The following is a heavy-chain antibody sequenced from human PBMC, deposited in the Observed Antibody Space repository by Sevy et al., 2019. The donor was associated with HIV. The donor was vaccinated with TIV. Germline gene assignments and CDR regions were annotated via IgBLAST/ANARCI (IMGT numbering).Heavy chain of an antibody. J-gene: IGHJ4*02. V-gene: IGHV3-23*01. CDR1: GFTFSNYA. CDR2: ISGSGGST. Sequence: GGSLRLSCAAFGFTFSNYAMSWVRQAPGKGLEWVSGISGSGGSTYYTDSVKGRFTISRDNSKNTLHLQMKSLRAEDTAVYYCAKGDIVVVVAALFDYWGQGTLVTVSS. D-gene: IGHD2-15*01. CDR3: AKGDIVVVVAALFDY.